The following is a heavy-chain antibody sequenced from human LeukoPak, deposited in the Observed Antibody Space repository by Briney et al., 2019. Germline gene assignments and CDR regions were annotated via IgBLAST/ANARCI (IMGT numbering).Heavy chain of an antibody. CDR2: IYYSGST. CDR3: ARDVYGSSGGAFDI. V-gene: IGHV4-30-4*08. D-gene: IGHD3-22*01. J-gene: IGHJ3*02. CDR1: GGSISSGDYY. Sequence: SQTLSLTCTVSGGSISSGDYYWSWIRQPPGKGLEWIGYIYYSGSTYYNPSLKSRVTISVDTSKNQFSLKLSSVTAADAAVYYCARDVYGSSGGAFDIWGQGTMVTVSS.